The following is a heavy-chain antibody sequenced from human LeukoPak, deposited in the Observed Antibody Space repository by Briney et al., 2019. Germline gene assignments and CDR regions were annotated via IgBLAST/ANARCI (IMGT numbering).Heavy chain of an antibody. Sequence: GGSLRLSCGASVFAFSNHAMYWVRQAPGKGLEWVAVISDDGKNEYYTDSLKGRFTISRDNSKNTLYLQMNSLRAEDTDVYYCAKDRGYGGNARGFDYWGRGTLVTVSS. D-gene: IGHD4-23*01. J-gene: IGHJ4*02. CDR2: ISDDGKNE. CDR3: AKDRGYGGNARGFDY. V-gene: IGHV3-30*18. CDR1: VFAFSNHA.